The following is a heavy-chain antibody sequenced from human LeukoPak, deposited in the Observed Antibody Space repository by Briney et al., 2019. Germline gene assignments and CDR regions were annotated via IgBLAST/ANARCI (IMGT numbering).Heavy chain of an antibody. CDR3: AKIRSGYGGFDY. J-gene: IGHJ4*02. Sequence: PGGSLGLSCAASGFTFDDYAMHWVRQAPGKGLEWVSGISWNSGSIGYADSVKGRFTISRDNAKNSLYLQMNSLRAEDTALYYCAKIRSGYGGFDYWGQGTLVTVSS. V-gene: IGHV3-9*01. CDR1: GFTFDDYA. D-gene: IGHD3-10*01. CDR2: ISWNSGSI.